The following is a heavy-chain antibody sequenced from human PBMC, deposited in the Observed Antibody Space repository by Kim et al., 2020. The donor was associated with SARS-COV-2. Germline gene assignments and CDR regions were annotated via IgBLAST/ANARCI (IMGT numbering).Heavy chain of an antibody. Sequence: SVKVSCKASGGTFSSYAISWVRQAPGQGLEWMGGIIPIFGTANYAQKFQGRVTITADESTSTAYMELSSLRSEDTAVYYCARCSHSSSCQPYYYYGMDVWGQGTTVTVSS. CDR1: GGTFSSYA. D-gene: IGHD6-13*01. CDR3: ARCSHSSSCQPYYYYGMDV. CDR2: IIPIFGTA. V-gene: IGHV1-69*13. J-gene: IGHJ6*02.